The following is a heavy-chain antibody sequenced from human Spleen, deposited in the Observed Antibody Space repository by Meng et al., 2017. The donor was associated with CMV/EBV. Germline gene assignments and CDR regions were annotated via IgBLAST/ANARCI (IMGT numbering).Heavy chain of an antibody. J-gene: IGHJ6*02. CDR2: VYYSGDT. D-gene: IGHD6-13*01. CDR1: GGSISEYY. Sequence: SETLSLTCAVSGGSISEYYWSWIRQPPGKGLEWIGYVYYSGDTNYNPSLQSRVTISVDTSKNQFSLKLSSVTAADTAVYYCARDSSLHYYGMDVWGQGTTVTVSS. V-gene: IGHV4-59*01. CDR3: ARDSSLHYYGMDV.